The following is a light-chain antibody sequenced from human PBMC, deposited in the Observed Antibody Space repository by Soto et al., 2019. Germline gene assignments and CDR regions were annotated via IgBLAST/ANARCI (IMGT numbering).Light chain of an antibody. V-gene: IGKV3-20*01. J-gene: IGKJ1*01. CDR1: QSFSSSA. CDR3: QYYGTSPQT. CDR2: GAS. Sequence: EIVLTQSPCTLSLSPGERATLSCRASQSFSSSALAWYQQKPGQAPRRLIYGASSRATGIPDRFSGSGSGTDFTLTISRLEPEDFAVYYCQYYGTSPQTFGQGTKVDIK.